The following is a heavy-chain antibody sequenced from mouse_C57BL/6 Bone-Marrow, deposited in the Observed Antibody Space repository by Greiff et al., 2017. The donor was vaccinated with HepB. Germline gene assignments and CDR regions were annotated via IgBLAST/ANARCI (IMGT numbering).Heavy chain of an antibody. D-gene: IGHD1-1*01. CDR1: GYTSTSYT. J-gene: IGHJ2*01. V-gene: IGHV1-4*01. CDR3: ARRYYAYYFDY. Sequence: VQLKESGAELARPGASVKMSCKASGYTSTSYTMHWVKQRPGQGLEWIGYINPSSGYTKYNQKFKDKATLTADKSSSTAYMQLSSLTSEDSAVYYCARRYYAYYFDYWGQGTTLTVSS. CDR2: INPSSGYT.